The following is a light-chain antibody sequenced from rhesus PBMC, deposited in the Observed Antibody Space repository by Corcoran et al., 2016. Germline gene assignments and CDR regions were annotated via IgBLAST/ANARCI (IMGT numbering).Light chain of an antibody. CDR2: AAS. CDR3: QQHNSYPLT. J-gene: IGKJ4*01. Sequence: DIQMTQSPSSLSASVGDRVTITCRASQGISSYLAWYQKKPGKAPKLLIYAASTLQSGVPSSFRGSGSVTDFTLTISSLQPEDFATYYCQQHNSYPLTFGGGTKVELK. CDR1: QGISSY. V-gene: IGKV1-25*01.